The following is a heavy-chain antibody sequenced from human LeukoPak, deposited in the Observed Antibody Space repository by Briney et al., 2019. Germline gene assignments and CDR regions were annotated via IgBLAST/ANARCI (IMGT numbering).Heavy chain of an antibody. V-gene: IGHV4-59*01. J-gene: IGHJ4*02. CDR3: ARSPAPYDSPYDY. CDR1: GGSISSYY. D-gene: IGHD3-9*01. CDR2: IYYSGST. Sequence: SETLSLTCTVSGGSISSYYWSWIRQPPGKGLEWIGYIYYSGSTNYNPSLKSRVTISVDTSKYQFSLKLSSVTAADTAVYYCARSPAPYDSPYDYWGQGTLVTVSS.